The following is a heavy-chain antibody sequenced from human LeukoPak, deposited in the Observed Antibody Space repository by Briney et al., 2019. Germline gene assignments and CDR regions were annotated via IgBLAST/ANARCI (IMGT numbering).Heavy chain of an antibody. CDR3: AGWGFSYGSDY. Sequence: GGSLRLSCAASGFTFNTYSINWVRQAPGKGLEWVSSISGSRTYIFYADSVKGRFTISRDNAKNSLYLQMNSLRAEDTAVYYCAGWGFSYGSDYWGQGTLVTVSS. D-gene: IGHD5-18*01. CDR1: GFTFNTYS. J-gene: IGHJ4*02. V-gene: IGHV3-21*01. CDR2: ISGSRTYI.